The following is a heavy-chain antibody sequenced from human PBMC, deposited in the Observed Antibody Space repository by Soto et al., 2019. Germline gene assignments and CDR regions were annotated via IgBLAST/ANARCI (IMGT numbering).Heavy chain of an antibody. CDR2: ITGSGAGT. Sequence: GGSLRLSCAGSGFTFSSYGMSWVRQAPGKGLEWVSAITGSGAGTYYADSVKGRFTISRDNSKSTLSLQMNSLRAEDTALYYCAKESAHYYDSSADYWGQGTLVTVSS. D-gene: IGHD3-22*01. V-gene: IGHV3-23*01. CDR3: AKESAHYYDSSADY. CDR1: GFTFSSYG. J-gene: IGHJ4*02.